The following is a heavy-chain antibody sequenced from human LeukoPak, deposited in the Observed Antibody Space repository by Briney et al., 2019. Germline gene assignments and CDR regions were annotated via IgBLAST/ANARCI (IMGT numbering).Heavy chain of an antibody. CDR2: IYYSGST. Sequence: SQTLSLTCTVSGGSISSGGYYWSWIRQHPGKGLEWIGYIYYSGSTYYNPSLKSRVTISVDTSKNQFSLKLSSVTAAGTAVYYCARENTYYYDSSGSYYFDYWGQGTLVTVSS. V-gene: IGHV4-31*03. CDR3: ARENTYYYDSSGSYYFDY. CDR1: GGSISSGGYY. D-gene: IGHD3-22*01. J-gene: IGHJ4*02.